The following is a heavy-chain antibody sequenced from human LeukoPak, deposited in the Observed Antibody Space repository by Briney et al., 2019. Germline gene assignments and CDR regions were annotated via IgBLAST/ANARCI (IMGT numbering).Heavy chain of an antibody. J-gene: IGHJ4*02. CDR2: FDPEDGET. CDR3: ATPFPGAYDSSGYPLNFDY. Sequence: ASVKVSCKASGYTFTGYYMHWVRQAPGKGLEWMGGFDPEDGETIYAQKFQGRVTMTEDTSTDTAYMELSSLRSEDTAVYYCATPFPGAYDSSGYPLNFDYWGQGTLVTVSS. CDR1: GYTFTGYY. V-gene: IGHV1-24*01. D-gene: IGHD3-22*01.